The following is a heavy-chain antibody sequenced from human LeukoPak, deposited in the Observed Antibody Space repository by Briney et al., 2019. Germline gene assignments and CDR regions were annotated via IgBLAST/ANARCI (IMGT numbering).Heavy chain of an antibody. CDR2: ISSSSNTI. J-gene: IGHJ4*02. CDR3: AKEFRHKSAAAAGSGY. CDR1: GFTFSSYN. Sequence: PGGSLRLSCAASGFTFSSYNMNWVRQAPGKGLEWVSYISSSSNTIYYADSVKGRFTISRDNAKNSLYLQMNSLRAEDTAVYYCAKEFRHKSAAAAGSGYWGQGTLVIVSS. V-gene: IGHV3-48*01. D-gene: IGHD6-13*01.